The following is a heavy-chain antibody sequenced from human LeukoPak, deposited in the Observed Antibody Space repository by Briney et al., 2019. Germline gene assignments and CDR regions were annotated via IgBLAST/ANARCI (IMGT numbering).Heavy chain of an antibody. J-gene: IGHJ4*02. Sequence: SETLSLTCAVYGGSFSGYYWSWIRQPPGKGLEWIGEINHSGSTNYNPSLKSRVTISVDTSKNQFSLKLSSVTAADTAVYYCARGWSYIWGSYYFDYWGQGTLVTVSS. CDR1: GGSFSGYY. CDR3: ARGWSYIWGSYYFDY. D-gene: IGHD3-16*01. V-gene: IGHV4-34*01. CDR2: INHSGST.